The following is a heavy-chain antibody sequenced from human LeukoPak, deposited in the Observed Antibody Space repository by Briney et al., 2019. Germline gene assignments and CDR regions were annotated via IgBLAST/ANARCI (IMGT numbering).Heavy chain of an antibody. Sequence: SETLSLTCTVSGGSFSSYYWSWIRQPPGKGLQWIGYVYYSGSPNYNTSFKSRVTMSIDASRNQFTRKLSSVTAADPAMCYRARGRLWTWDYWGQGTLVTVSS. V-gene: IGHV4-59*08. D-gene: IGHD4/OR15-4a*01. CDR3: ARGRLWTWDY. CDR2: VYYSGSP. CDR1: GGSFSSYY. J-gene: IGHJ4*02.